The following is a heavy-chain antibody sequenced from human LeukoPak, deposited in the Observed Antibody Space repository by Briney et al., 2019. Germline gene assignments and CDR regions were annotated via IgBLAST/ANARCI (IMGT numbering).Heavy chain of an antibody. CDR1: GGTFSSYA. CDR3: ARETSVTQNDAFDI. J-gene: IGHJ3*02. CDR2: INAGNGYT. D-gene: IGHD4-17*01. Sequence: ASVKVSCKASGGTFSSYAISWVRQAPGRRLEWMGWINAGNGYTKYSQSLQGRVSITRDTSASTAYMELSSLRSEDTGVYYCARETSVTQNDAFDIWGQGTMVTVSS. V-gene: IGHV1-3*01.